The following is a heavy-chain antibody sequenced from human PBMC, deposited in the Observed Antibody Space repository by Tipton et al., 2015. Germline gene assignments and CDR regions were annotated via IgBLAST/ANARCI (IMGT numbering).Heavy chain of an antibody. Sequence: SLRLSCAASGFTFSSFGMHWVRQVPGKGLEWVAGIDWNGGRTGYADSVKGRFIISRDNAQNSLFLQMNSLTAEDTAFYYCAREGSSWYFGVYWGQGTLVSVSS. V-gene: IGHV3-20*04. CDR3: AREGSSWYFGVY. D-gene: IGHD6-13*01. CDR2: IDWNGGRT. CDR1: GFTFSSFG. J-gene: IGHJ4*02.